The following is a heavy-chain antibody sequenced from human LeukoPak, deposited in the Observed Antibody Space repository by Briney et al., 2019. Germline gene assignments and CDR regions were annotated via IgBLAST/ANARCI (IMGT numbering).Heavy chain of an antibody. CDR2: IYYSGST. CDR3: ARAPRGVRGVPNDNWFDP. D-gene: IGHD3-10*01. CDR1: DGSISSYY. Sequence: SETLSLTCTVSDGSISSYYWSWIRQPPGKGLEWIGYIYYSGSTNYNPSLKSRVTISVDTSKNQFSLKLSSVTAADTAVYYCARAPRGVRGVPNDNWFDPWGQGTLVTVSS. V-gene: IGHV4-59*01. J-gene: IGHJ5*02.